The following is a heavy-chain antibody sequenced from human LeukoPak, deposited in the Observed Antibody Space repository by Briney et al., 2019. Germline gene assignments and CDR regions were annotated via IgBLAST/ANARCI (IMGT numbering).Heavy chain of an antibody. D-gene: IGHD4-11*01. CDR3: ARAYGNNGMDV. CDR2: LYSGGYA. V-gene: IGHV3-53*01. CDR1: GFSVGSTY. J-gene: IGHJ6*02. Sequence: PGGSLRLSCAASGFSVGSTYMTWVRQAPGKGLEWVSVLYSGGYANYTGSVEGRFTISRDNSKNTLYLQMSSLRADDTALYYCARAYGNNGMDVWGQGTAVTVSS.